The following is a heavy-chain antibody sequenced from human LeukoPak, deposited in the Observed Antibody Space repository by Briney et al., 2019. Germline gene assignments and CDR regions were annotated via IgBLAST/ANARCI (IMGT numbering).Heavy chain of an antibody. D-gene: IGHD4-17*01. CDR3: ATDGAGDYLNH. CDR2: FDPEDGET. V-gene: IGHV1-24*01. J-gene: IGHJ4*02. CDR1: GYTLTELS. Sequence: GASVKVSCKVSGYTLTELSMHWVRQAPGKGLEWMGGFDPEDGETIYAQKFQGRVTMTEDTSTDTAYMELSSLSYDDTAVYYCATDGAGDYLNHWGQGTLVTVSS.